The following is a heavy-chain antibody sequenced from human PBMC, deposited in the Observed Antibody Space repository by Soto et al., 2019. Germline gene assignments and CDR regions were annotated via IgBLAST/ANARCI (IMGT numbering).Heavy chain of an antibody. V-gene: IGHV6-1*01. CDR3: VRSRVFVAVAGMATYYYYYGMDV. CDR2: TYYRSKWYV. J-gene: IGHJ6*02. CDR1: GDSVSSDSAA. Sequence: QVQLQQSGPGLVKPSQTLSLTCAISGDSVSSDSAAWNWIRQSPSRGLEWLGRTYYRSKWYVDYAVSVNGRMTINPDTSKNAFSLQLNSVTPEDTAVYYCVRSRVFVAVAGMATYYYYYGMDVWGRGTAVTVS. D-gene: IGHD6-19*01.